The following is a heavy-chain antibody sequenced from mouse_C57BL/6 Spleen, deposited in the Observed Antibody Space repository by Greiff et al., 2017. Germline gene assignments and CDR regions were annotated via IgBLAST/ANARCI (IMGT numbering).Heavy chain of an antibody. Sequence: VQLQQSGAELVKPGASVKISCKASGYAFSSYWMNWVKQRPGKGLEWIGQIYPGDGDTNYNGKFKGKATLTADKSSSTAYMQLSSLTSEDSAVYFCARDDYYYGSSYPFAYWGQGTLVTVSA. CDR1: GYAFSSYW. J-gene: IGHJ3*01. CDR3: ARDDYYYGSSYPFAY. D-gene: IGHD1-1*01. V-gene: IGHV1-80*01. CDR2: IYPGDGDT.